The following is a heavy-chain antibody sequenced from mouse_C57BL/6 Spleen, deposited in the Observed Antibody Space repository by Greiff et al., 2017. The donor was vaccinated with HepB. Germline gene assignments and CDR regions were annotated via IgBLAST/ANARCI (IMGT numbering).Heavy chain of an antibody. Sequence: QVQLQQPGAELVKPGASVKLSCKASGYTFTSYWMHWVKQRPGQGLEWIGMIHPNSGSTNYNEKFKSKATLTVDKSSSTAYMQLSSLTSEDSAVYYCARTAQAYYFDYWGQDTTLTVSS. V-gene: IGHV1-64*01. CDR1: GYTFTSYW. CDR3: ARTAQAYYFDY. D-gene: IGHD3-2*02. CDR2: IHPNSGST. J-gene: IGHJ2*01.